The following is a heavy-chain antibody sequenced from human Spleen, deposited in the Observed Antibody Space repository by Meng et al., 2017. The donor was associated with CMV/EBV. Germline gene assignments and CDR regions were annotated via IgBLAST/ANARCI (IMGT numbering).Heavy chain of an antibody. D-gene: IGHD2-21*01. V-gene: IGHV3-7*01. J-gene: IGHJ1*01. CDR2: IKQDGSEK. Sequence: GESLKISCAASGFTFSSYWMSWVRQAPGKGLEWVANIKQDGSEKYYVDSVKGRFIISRDNSKNTLYLQMNSVRIEDTAVYYCAKDLPEFCGGDCGLQHWGQGTPVTVSS. CDR3: AKDLPEFCGGDCGLQH. CDR1: GFTFSSYW.